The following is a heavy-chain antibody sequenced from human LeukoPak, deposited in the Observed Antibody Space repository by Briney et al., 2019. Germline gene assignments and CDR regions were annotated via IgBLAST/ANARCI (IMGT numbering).Heavy chain of an antibody. V-gene: IGHV4-30-2*01. CDR2: IYHSGST. CDR3: ARASLIAAVGGYFDY. J-gene: IGHJ4*02. CDR1: GGSISSGGYY. Sequence: SQTLSLTCTVSGGSISSGGYYWSWIRQPPGKGLEWIGYIYHSGSTYYNPSLKSRVTISVDRSKNQFSLKLSSVTAADTAVYYCARASLIAAVGGYFDYWGQGTLVTVSS. D-gene: IGHD6-13*01.